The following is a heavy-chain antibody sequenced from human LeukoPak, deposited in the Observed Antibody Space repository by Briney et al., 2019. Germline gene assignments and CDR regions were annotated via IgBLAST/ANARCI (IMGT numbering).Heavy chain of an antibody. CDR2: ISGSGGST. D-gene: IGHD3-16*01. Sequence: GGSLRLSCAASGFTFSSFAMTWVRQAPGKGLEWVSTISGSGGSTYYADSVKGRFTISRDNSKNTQYLQVNSLRAEDTAVYYCSGGERVGYWGQGTLVTVSS. CDR3: SGGERVGY. V-gene: IGHV3-23*01. CDR1: GFTFSSFA. J-gene: IGHJ4*02.